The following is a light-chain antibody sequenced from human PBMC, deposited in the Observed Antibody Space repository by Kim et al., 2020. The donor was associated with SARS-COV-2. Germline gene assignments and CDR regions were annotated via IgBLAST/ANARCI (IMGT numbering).Light chain of an antibody. CDR3: QSYDSSLSGYV. CDR2: GNS. V-gene: IGLV1-40*01. CDR1: GSTIGAGYD. J-gene: IGLJ1*01. Sequence: RVTISSTGSGSTIGAGYDAHWYQQLPGTAPKLLIYGNSNRPSGVPDRFSGSKSGTSASLAITGLQAEDEADYYCQSYDSSLSGYVFGTGTKVTVL.